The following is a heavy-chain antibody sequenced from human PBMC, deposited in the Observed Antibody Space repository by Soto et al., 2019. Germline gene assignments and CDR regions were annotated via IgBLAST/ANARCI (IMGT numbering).Heavy chain of an antibody. Sequence: SVKVSCKASGGTFSSYAISWVRQAPGQGLEWMGGIIPIFGTANYAQKFQGRATITADKSTSTAYMGLSSLRSEDTAVYYCARGGILTGYYQPGYYYYGMDVWGQGTTVTVSS. D-gene: IGHD3-9*01. CDR1: GGTFSSYA. V-gene: IGHV1-69*06. J-gene: IGHJ6*02. CDR3: ARGGILTGYYQPGYYYYGMDV. CDR2: IIPIFGTA.